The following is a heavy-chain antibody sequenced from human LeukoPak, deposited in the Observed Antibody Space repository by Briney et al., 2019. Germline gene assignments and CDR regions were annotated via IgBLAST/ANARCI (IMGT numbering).Heavy chain of an antibody. CDR3: ARAGTTLFGVILNFDS. CDR1: GDSVTNNF. J-gene: IGHJ4*02. D-gene: IGHD3-10*01. Sequence: SETLSLTCTVSGDSVTNNFWNWIRQSPGKGLEWIGFVSHSGKTNSNPALTSRVHISLDTSENRLSLNLSSVTTADTAVYYCARAGTTLFGVILNFDSWGQGTLVTVSS. CDR2: VSHSGKT. V-gene: IGHV4-59*02.